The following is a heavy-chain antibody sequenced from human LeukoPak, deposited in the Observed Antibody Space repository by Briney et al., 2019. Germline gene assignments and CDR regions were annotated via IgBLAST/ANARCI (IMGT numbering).Heavy chain of an antibody. Sequence: ASVKVSCKASGYTFTSYAMHWVRQAPGQRLEWMGWINAGNGNTKYSQKFQGRVTITRDTSASTAYMELSSLRSEDTAVYYCARVGTGYSSSWYGMDVWGQGTTVTVSS. CDR1: GYTFTSYA. CDR3: ARVGTGYSSSWYGMDV. D-gene: IGHD6-13*01. CDR2: INAGNGNT. V-gene: IGHV1-3*01. J-gene: IGHJ6*02.